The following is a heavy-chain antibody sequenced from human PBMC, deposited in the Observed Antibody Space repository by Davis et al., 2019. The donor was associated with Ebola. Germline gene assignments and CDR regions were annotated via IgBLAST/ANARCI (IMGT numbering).Heavy chain of an antibody. CDR1: GGTFSSYS. CDR2: IIPIFGTE. Sequence: SSVKVSCKASGGTFSSYSISWVRQAPGQGLEWMGGIIPIFGTEKYEQKFQGRVTITADESTSTAYMELSSLRSEDTAVYYCAISDYIRDYYYGMDVWGQGTTVTVSS. CDR3: AISDYIRDYYYGMDV. V-gene: IGHV1-69*13. D-gene: IGHD3-10*02. J-gene: IGHJ6*02.